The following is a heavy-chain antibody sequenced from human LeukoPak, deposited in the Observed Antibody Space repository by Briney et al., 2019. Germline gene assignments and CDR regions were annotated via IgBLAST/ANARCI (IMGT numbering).Heavy chain of an antibody. CDR2: TYTSGST. V-gene: IGHV4-4*09. CDR3: ARNQRYCRRTTCYTYWFDP. D-gene: IGHD2-2*02. Sequence: SETLSLTCTDSGDSISSYYWSWIRQPPGKGLEWIGDTYTSGSTNYNPSLKSRVTISLDTPKNQFSLKLSSVNAADTAVYYCARNQRYCRRTTCYTYWFDPWGQGTLVTVSS. J-gene: IGHJ5*02. CDR1: GDSISSYY.